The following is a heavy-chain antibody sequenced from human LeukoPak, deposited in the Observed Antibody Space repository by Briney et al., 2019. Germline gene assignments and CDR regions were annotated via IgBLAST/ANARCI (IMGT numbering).Heavy chain of an antibody. CDR2: IIPILGIA. D-gene: IGHD3-22*01. CDR1: GGTFSSYA. Sequence: SVKVSCKASGGTFSSYAISWVRQAPGQGLEWMGRIIPILGIANYAQKFQGRVTITADKSTSTAYMELSSLRSEDTAVYYCASPKKGFSSGPPMARWGQGTTVTVSS. CDR3: ASPKKGFSSGPPMAR. V-gene: IGHV1-69*04. J-gene: IGHJ6*02.